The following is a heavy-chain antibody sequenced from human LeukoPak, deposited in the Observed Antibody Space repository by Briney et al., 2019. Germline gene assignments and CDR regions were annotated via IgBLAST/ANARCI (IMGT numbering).Heavy chain of an antibody. J-gene: IGHJ4*02. CDR3: ARGGGGVAFDY. CDR1: GGSISYYY. V-gene: IGHV4-59*01. Sequence: SETLSLSCTASGGSISYYYWRWIRQPPGKGLEWVGYLYDSGSTKYNPSLKSRVTKSVDMSKKQFSRKLSAVTAADTAVNYCARGGGGVAFDYWGQGTLVTVSS. D-gene: IGHD3-16*01. CDR2: LYDSGST.